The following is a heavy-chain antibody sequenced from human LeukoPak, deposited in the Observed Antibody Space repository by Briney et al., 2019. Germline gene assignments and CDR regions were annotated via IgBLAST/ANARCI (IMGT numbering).Heavy chain of an antibody. D-gene: IGHD2-15*01. CDR2: MNPNSGNT. V-gene: IGHV1-8*01. CDR3: ARECSGGSCMYYYYGMDV. CDR1: GYTFTSYD. J-gene: IGHJ6*02. Sequence: ASVKVSCKASGYTFTSYDINWVRQATGQGLEWMGWMNPNSGNTGYAQKFQGRVTMTRNTSISTAYMEPSSLRSEDTAVYYCARECSGGSCMYYYYGMDVWGQGTTVTVSS.